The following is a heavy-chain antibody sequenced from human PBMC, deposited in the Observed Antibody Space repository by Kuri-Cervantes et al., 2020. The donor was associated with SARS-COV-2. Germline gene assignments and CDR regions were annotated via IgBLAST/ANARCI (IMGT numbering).Heavy chain of an antibody. CDR2: IKQDGSQK. D-gene: IGHD6-19*01. Sequence: GGSLRLSCAASGFTFSGHWIHWVRQAPGKGLEWVANIKQDGSQKYYVDSVKGRFTLSRDNAKNSLYLQMNSLRAEDSAVYYCARDADGGWFSGDSWGQGTLVTVSS. CDR1: GFTFSGHW. V-gene: IGHV3-7*03. J-gene: IGHJ4*02. CDR3: ARDADGGWFSGDS.